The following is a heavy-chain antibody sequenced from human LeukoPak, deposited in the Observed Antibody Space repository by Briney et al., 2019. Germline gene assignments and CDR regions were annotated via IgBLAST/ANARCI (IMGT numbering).Heavy chain of an antibody. D-gene: IGHD3-10*01. Sequence: GSLRLSCAASGFTLSSYAISWVRQAPGKGLELVPAISGSGGSTYYADSVKGRFTISRDNSKNTLYLQMNSLRAEDTAVYYCAKGITMVRGVRSAFDPWGQGTLVTVSS. J-gene: IGHJ5*02. CDR2: ISGSGGST. CDR3: AKGITMVRGVRSAFDP. V-gene: IGHV3-23*01. CDR1: GFTLSSYA.